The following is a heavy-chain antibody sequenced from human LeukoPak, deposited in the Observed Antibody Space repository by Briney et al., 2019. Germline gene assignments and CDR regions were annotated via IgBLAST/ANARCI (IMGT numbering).Heavy chain of an antibody. CDR3: ARAAYSSDSFDY. Sequence: PSETLSLTCAVYGGSFSGYYWSWIRQPPGKGLEWSGEINHSGSTNYNPSLKSRVTISVDTSKNQFSLKLSSVTAADTAVYYCARAAYSSDSFDYWGQGTLVTVSS. J-gene: IGHJ4*02. D-gene: IGHD6-19*01. CDR2: INHSGST. CDR1: GGSFSGYY. V-gene: IGHV4-34*01.